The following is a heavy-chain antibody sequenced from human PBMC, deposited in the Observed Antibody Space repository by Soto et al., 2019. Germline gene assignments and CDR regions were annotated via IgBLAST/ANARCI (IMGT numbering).Heavy chain of an antibody. D-gene: IGHD3-22*01. CDR2: ISAYNGNT. CDR3: ARQAYYYDSSGSYYFDY. J-gene: IGHJ4*02. V-gene: IGHV1-18*04. Sequence: QVQLVQSGAEVKKPGASVKVSCKASGYTFTSYGISWVRQAPGQGLEWMGWISAYNGNTNYAQKLQGRVTMTTDTSTSTDYMELRSLRSDDTAVYYCARQAYYYDSSGSYYFDYWGQGTLVTVSS. CDR1: GYTFTSYG.